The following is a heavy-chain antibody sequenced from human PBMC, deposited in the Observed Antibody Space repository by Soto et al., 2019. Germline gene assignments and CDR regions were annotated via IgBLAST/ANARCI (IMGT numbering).Heavy chain of an antibody. D-gene: IGHD3-16*02. CDR2: IIPIFGTA. CDR1: GGTFSSYA. V-gene: IGHV1-69*01. Sequence: QVQLVQSGAEVKKPGSSVKVSCKASGGTFSSYAISWVRQAPGQGLEWMGGIIPIFGTANYAQKFQGRVTITADESTSTAYMELSSLRSEDTAVYYCARGGLTFGGVIVKYDYWGQGTLVTVSS. J-gene: IGHJ4*02. CDR3: ARGGLTFGGVIVKYDY.